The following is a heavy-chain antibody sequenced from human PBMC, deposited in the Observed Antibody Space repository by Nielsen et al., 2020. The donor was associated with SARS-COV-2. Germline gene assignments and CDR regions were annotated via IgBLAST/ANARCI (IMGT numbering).Heavy chain of an antibody. CDR2: IWYDGSNK. D-gene: IGHD6-19*01. CDR1: GFTFSSYG. Sequence: GGSLRLSCAASGFTFSSYGMHWVRQAPGKGLEWVAVIWYDGSNKYYADSVKGRFTISRDNAKNSLYLQMNSLRAEDTALYYCAKDSIAVAGTIDYWGQGTLVTVSS. V-gene: IGHV3-33*03. CDR3: AKDSIAVAGTIDY. J-gene: IGHJ4*02.